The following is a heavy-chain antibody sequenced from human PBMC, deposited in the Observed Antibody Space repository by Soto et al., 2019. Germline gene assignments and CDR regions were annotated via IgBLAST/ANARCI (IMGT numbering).Heavy chain of an antibody. CDR3: ARAGAALVRGSIWGLDD. V-gene: IGHV4-34*01. J-gene: IGHJ1*01. CDR1: GGAFNGYY. Sequence: QVHLQQWGAGLLKPSETLSLTCAVNGGAFNGYYWTWIRQSPGKGLQWIGEINPSGTVDYNPSLKSRVNFSSDASKKQFSLTLTSVTAADTAIYYCARAGAALVRGSIWGLDDWGQGTLVTVSS. CDR2: INPSGTV. D-gene: IGHD3-10*01.